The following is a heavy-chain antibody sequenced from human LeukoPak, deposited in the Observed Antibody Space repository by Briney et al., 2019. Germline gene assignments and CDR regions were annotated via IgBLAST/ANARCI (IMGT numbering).Heavy chain of an antibody. D-gene: IGHD6-19*01. CDR1: GFTFSSYG. CDR2: IWYDGSNK. Sequence: QPGGSLRLSCAASGFTFSSYGMHWVRQAPGKGLEWVAVIWYDGSNKYYADSVKGRFTISRDNSKNTLYLQMNSLRAEDTAVYYCARHGIAVAESARFDYWGQGTLVTVSS. CDR3: ARHGIAVAESARFDY. V-gene: IGHV3-33*01. J-gene: IGHJ4*02.